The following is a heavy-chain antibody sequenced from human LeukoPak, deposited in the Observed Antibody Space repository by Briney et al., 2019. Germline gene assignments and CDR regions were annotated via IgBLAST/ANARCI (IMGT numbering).Heavy chain of an antibody. V-gene: IGHV1-24*01. J-gene: IGHJ4*02. Sequence: GASVKVSCKVSGYTLTELSMHWVRQAPGKGLEWMGGFDPEDGETIYAQKFRGRVTMTEDTSTDTAYMELSSLRSEDTAVYYCATGDGAVAAPLDYWGQGTLVTVSS. CDR2: FDPEDGET. CDR3: ATGDGAVAAPLDY. D-gene: IGHD6-19*01. CDR1: GYTLTELS.